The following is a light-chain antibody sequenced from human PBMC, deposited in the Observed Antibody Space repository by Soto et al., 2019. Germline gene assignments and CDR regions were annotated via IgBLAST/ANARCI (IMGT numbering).Light chain of an antibody. CDR1: SSNIGSNY. CDR3: AAWDDSLSGHWV. J-gene: IGLJ3*02. CDR2: RNN. Sequence: QAVVTQPPSASGTPGQGVTISCSGSSSNIGSNYVYWYQQLPGTAPKLLIYRNNQRPSGVPDRFSGSKSGTSASLAISGLRSDDEADYYCAAWDDSLSGHWVFGGGTKVTVL. V-gene: IGLV1-47*01.